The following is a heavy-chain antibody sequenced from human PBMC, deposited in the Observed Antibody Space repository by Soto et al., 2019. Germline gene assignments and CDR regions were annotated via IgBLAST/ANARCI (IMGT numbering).Heavy chain of an antibody. CDR2: IYHTGST. CDR3: ASDSGGGADY. V-gene: IGHV4-4*02. J-gene: IGHJ4*02. D-gene: IGHD2-21*01. CDR1: GGSISSSNW. Sequence: QVQLQGSGPGLVKPSGTLSLTCAVSGGSISSSNWWSWVRQPPGKGLEWIGEIYHTGSTTYNPSLNXXLXLXXDKSHNQFSLELGSVTAADTAVYYCASDSGGGADYWGQGTLFTVSS.